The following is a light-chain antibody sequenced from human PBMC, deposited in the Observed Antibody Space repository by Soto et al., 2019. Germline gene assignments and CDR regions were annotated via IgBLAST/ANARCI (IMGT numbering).Light chain of an antibody. CDR1: TGGVTSGHY. J-gene: IGLJ1*01. V-gene: IGLV7-46*01. Sequence: QAVVTQEPSLTVSPGGTVTLTCGSSTGGVTSGHYPYWFQQKPGQAPRTLIYDTSNKHSWTPARFSGSLLGGKAALTLSGAQPEDEADYYCFLSYSGVYYVFGTGTKLTVL. CDR2: DTS. CDR3: FLSYSGVYYV.